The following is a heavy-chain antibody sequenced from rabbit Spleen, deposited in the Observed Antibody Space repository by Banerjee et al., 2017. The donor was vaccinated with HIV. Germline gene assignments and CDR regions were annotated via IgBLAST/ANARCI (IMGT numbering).Heavy chain of an antibody. V-gene: IGHV1S47*01. J-gene: IGHJ4*02. CDR3: ARDLPDIIGWNFGF. Sequence: QEQLEETGGGLVQPGGSLTLSCKTSGFDFSSYSMSWVRQAPGKGLEWIGCIAGGNSENNYYATWAKGRFTISRSTSLNTVTLQLNSLTAADTATYFCARDLPDIIGWNFGFWGPGTLVTVS. CDR2: IAGGNSENN. CDR1: GFDFSSYS. D-gene: IGHD1-1*01.